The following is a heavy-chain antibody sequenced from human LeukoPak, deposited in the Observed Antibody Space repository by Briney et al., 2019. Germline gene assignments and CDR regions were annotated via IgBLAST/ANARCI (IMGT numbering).Heavy chain of an antibody. Sequence: SETLSLTCAVYGGSFSGYYWSWIRQPPGKGLEWIGEINHSGSTNYNPSLKSRVTISVDTSKNQFSLKLSSVTAADTAVYYCARTTTVRGTYYMDVWGKGTTVTISS. J-gene: IGHJ6*03. V-gene: IGHV4-34*01. CDR3: ARTTTVRGTYYMDV. D-gene: IGHD3-10*01. CDR2: INHSGST. CDR1: GGSFSGYY.